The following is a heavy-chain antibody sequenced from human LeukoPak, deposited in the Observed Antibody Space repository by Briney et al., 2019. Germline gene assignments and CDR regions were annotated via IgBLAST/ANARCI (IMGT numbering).Heavy chain of an antibody. CDR1: RYTFNGYY. J-gene: IGHJ6*03. Sequence: ASVKVSSTASRYTFNGYYIHGVRQAPGRGLEWMGWINPNSGGTNTAQKFPGRVTMNKDTSISTACMELSRLRSDDTAVYYCARAPSWYYYMDVWGKGTTVTVSS. CDR2: INPNSGGT. CDR3: ARAPSWYYYMDV. V-gene: IGHV1-2*02.